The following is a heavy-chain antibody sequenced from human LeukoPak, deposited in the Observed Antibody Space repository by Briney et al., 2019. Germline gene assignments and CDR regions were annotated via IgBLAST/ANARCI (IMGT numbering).Heavy chain of an antibody. Sequence: GGSLRLSCASSGFTLSSNYKSWVRQAPGKGLEWVSVIYSGGSTYYADSVKGRFTISRDNSKNTLNLQMNSLRAEDTAVYYCARSLLYDSGVWGQGTLVTVSS. CDR3: ARSLLYDSGV. V-gene: IGHV3-66*01. CDR2: IYSGGST. J-gene: IGHJ4*02. CDR1: GFTLSSNY. D-gene: IGHD3-22*01.